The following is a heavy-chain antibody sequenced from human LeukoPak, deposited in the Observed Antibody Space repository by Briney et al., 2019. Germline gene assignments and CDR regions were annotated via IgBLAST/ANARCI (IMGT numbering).Heavy chain of an antibody. CDR3: ARDLFDVLTGIWTTTKSHNWFDP. CDR1: GFTFSDYY. V-gene: IGHV3-11*04. D-gene: IGHD3-9*01. CDR2: ISSSGSTI. Sequence: PGGSLRLSCAASGFTFSDYYMSWIRQAPGKGLEWVSYISSSGSTIYYADSVKGRFTISRDNAKNSLYLQMNSLRAEDTAVYYCARDLFDVLTGIWTTTKSHNWFDPWGQGTLVTVSS. J-gene: IGHJ5*02.